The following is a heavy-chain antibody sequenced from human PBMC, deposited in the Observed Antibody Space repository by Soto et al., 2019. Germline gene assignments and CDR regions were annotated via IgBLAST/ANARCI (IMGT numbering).Heavy chain of an antibody. V-gene: IGHV4-34*01. J-gene: IGHJ6*02. Sequence: PSETLSLTCAVYGGSFSGYYWSWIRQPPGKGLEWIGEINHSGGTNYNPSLKSRVTISVDTSKNQFSLKLSSVTAADTAVYYCARGFAARQDYYYYGMDVWGQGTTVTVSS. CDR3: ARGFAARQDYYYYGMDV. CDR2: INHSGGT. CDR1: GGSFSGYY. D-gene: IGHD6-6*01.